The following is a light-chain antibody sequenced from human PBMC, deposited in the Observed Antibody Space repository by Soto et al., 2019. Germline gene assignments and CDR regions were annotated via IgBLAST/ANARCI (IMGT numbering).Light chain of an antibody. Sequence: QSALTQPASVSGSPGQSITISCAGTSSDVGGYNYVSWYQQHPGKVPKLMIYSFTNRPSGVSDRFSGSKSGNTASLTISGLQAEDEADYFCSSYTTSATLVFGGGTKLTVL. V-gene: IGLV2-14*01. J-gene: IGLJ2*01. CDR3: SSYTTSATLV. CDR2: SFT. CDR1: SSDVGGYNY.